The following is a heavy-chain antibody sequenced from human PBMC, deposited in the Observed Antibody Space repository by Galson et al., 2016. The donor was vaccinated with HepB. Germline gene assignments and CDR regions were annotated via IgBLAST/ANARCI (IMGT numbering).Heavy chain of an antibody. D-gene: IGHD6-19*01. Sequence: SVKVSCKASGGTFSNYAISWVRQAPGQGLEWMGRISPIFDITNYAQRFQGRVTINADESASTAYMELSSLTSEDTAMYYCARDPARDSSESDYYGMDVWGQGTTVTVSS. CDR3: ARDPARDSSESDYYGMDV. V-gene: IGHV1-69*13. J-gene: IGHJ6*02. CDR1: GGTFSNYA. CDR2: ISPIFDIT.